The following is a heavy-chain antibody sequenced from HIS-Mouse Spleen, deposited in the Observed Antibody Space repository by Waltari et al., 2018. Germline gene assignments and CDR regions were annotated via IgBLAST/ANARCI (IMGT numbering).Heavy chain of an antibody. D-gene: IGHD6-13*01. CDR2: IYYRGST. V-gene: IGHV4-39*07. CDR3: AREIPYSSSWYDWYFDL. CDR1: GCPIRSSSYY. Sequence: QLQLQESGPGLVKPSETLSLTCTVSGCPIRSSSYYWGWLRQPPGKGLEWIGSIYYRGSTYYNPSLKSRVTISVDTSKNQFSLKLSSVTAADTAVYYCAREIPYSSSWYDWYFDLWGRGTLVTVSS. J-gene: IGHJ2*01.